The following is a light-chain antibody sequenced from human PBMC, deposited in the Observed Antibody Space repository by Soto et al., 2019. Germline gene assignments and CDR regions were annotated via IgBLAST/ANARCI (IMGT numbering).Light chain of an antibody. CDR3: QQYDSSPKT. CDR1: QSVSSSY. V-gene: IGKV3-20*01. J-gene: IGKJ1*01. CDR2: GAS. Sequence: EIVLTQSPGTLSLSTGERATLSCRASQSVSSSYLAWYQQKSGQAPRLLIYGASSRATGIPDRFSGSGSGTDFTLTISRLVPEDFAVYYCQQYDSSPKTFGQGTKVDIK.